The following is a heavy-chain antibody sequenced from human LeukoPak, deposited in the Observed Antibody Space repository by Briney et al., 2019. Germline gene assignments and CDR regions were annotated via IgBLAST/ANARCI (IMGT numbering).Heavy chain of an antibody. CDR2: FSYSGDG. CDR3: WAIVPTNKLDY. CDR1: GGSISSGDYY. D-gene: IGHD5-12*01. V-gene: IGHV4-30-4*04. Sequence: SQTLSLTCTVSGGSISSGDYYWSWIRQPPGKGPEWIGSFSYSGDGYYNSSLKSRVTISMGTSKNQFSLEVTSVTAADTAVYYCWAIVPTNKLDYWGQGTLVTVSS. J-gene: IGHJ4*02.